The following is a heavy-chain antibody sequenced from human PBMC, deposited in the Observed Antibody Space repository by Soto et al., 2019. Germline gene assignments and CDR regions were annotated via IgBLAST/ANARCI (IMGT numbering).Heavy chain of an antibody. CDR2: IYHSGST. Sequence: SETLSLTCAVSGGSISSGGYSWSWIRQPPGKGLEWIGYIYHSGSTYYNPSLKSRVTISVDRSKNQFSLKLSSVTAADTAVYYCARGPMTRPFDYWGQGTLVTVSS. D-gene: IGHD3-22*01. CDR1: GGSISSGGYS. J-gene: IGHJ4*02. CDR3: ARGPMTRPFDY. V-gene: IGHV4-30-2*01.